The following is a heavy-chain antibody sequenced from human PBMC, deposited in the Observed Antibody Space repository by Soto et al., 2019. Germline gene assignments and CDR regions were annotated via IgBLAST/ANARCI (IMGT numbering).Heavy chain of an antibody. J-gene: IGHJ6*02. Sequence: GGSLRLSCAASGFTFSSYAMHWVRQAPGKGLEWVAVISYDGSNKYYADSVKGRFTISRDNSKNTLYLQMNSLRAEDTAVYYCARVLPVYSSSDPRAGMDVSGQGTTDTVS. D-gene: IGHD6-13*01. CDR3: ARVLPVYSSSDPRAGMDV. CDR2: ISYDGSNK. V-gene: IGHV3-30-3*01. CDR1: GFTFSSYA.